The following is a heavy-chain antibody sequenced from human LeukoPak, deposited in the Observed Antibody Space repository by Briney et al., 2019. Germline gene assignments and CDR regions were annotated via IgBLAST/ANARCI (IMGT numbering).Heavy chain of an antibody. Sequence: SETLSLTCTVSGGSIGSSSFYWGWIRQPPGQGLEWIETINYSGDTYYNPSLKSRVTISVDSSRNQFSLKLSSVTAADTDVYYCVRLQAVTGNFDYWGQGALVTVSS. CDR2: INYSGDT. V-gene: IGHV4-39*07. D-gene: IGHD1-20*01. CDR3: VRLQAVTGNFDY. J-gene: IGHJ4*02. CDR1: GGSIGSSSFY.